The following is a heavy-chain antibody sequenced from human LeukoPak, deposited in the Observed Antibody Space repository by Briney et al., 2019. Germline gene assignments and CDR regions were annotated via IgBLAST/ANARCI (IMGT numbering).Heavy chain of an antibody. J-gene: IGHJ4*02. CDR2: IYYSGST. V-gene: IGHV4-59*01. D-gene: IGHD3-10*01. CDR3: ARVAPWFGELLS. CDR1: GGSISGYY. Sequence: KPSETLSLTCTVSGGSISGYYWSWIRQPPGKGLEWIGYIYYSGSTNYNPSLKSRVTISVDTSKNQFSLKLSSVTAADTAVYYCARVAPWFGELLSWGQGTLVTVPS.